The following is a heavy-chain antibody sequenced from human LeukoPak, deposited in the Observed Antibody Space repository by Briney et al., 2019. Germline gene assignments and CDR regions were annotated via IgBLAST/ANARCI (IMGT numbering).Heavy chain of an antibody. CDR2: ISDYNGNT. D-gene: IGHD1-7*01. J-gene: IGHJ4*02. Sequence: ASVEVSCKASGYTFTSYGISWVRQAPEQGQEPMGWISDYNGNTNYAQKPQGRVTMATDTSTSTAYMELRSLRSDDTAVYYCARGYNWNSKPPGYWGQGTLVTVSS. CDR1: GYTFTSYG. CDR3: ARGYNWNSKPPGY. V-gene: IGHV1-18*01.